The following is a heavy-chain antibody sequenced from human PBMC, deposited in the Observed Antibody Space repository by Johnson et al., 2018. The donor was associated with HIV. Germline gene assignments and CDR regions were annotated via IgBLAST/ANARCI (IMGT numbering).Heavy chain of an antibody. CDR1: GFTFSSYS. Sequence: QVQLVESGGGVVQPGRSLRLSCAASGFTFSSYSLHWVRQAPGKGLEWVAVTSYDGGNKYYADSVKRRFTISRDNSKNTLYLQMNSLRAEDTAVYYCARGGYYYDSYDAFDIWGQGTMVTVSS. CDR2: TSYDGGNK. D-gene: IGHD3-22*01. CDR3: ARGGYYYDSYDAFDI. J-gene: IGHJ3*02. V-gene: IGHV3-30*04.